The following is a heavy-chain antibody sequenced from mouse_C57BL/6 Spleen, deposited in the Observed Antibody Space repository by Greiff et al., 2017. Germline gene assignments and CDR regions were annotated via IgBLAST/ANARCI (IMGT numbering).Heavy chain of an antibody. J-gene: IGHJ4*01. CDR2: INPSNGGT. CDR1: GYTFTSYW. V-gene: IGHV1-53*01. D-gene: IGHD2-5*01. CDR3: ARGSNYARGAMDY. Sequence: QVQLQQPGTELVKPGASVKLSCKASGYTFTSYWMHWVKQRPGQGLEWIGNINPSNGGTNYNEKFKSKATLTVDKASSTADMQLSSLTSEDSAVYYCARGSNYARGAMDYWGQGTSVTVSS.